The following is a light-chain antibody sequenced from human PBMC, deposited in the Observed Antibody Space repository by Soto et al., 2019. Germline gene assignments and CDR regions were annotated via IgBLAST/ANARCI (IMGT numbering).Light chain of an antibody. Sequence: ETVMTQSPATVSVSPGERATLSCRASQSVSSNFAWYQQKPGQAPRLLIYGASTRATGIPDRFSGSGSGTEFTLTISSLQSEDFEVYYCQQYNNWPPYTFGQRTKLEIK. CDR2: GAS. CDR3: QQYNNWPPYT. CDR1: QSVSSN. V-gene: IGKV3-15*01. J-gene: IGKJ2*01.